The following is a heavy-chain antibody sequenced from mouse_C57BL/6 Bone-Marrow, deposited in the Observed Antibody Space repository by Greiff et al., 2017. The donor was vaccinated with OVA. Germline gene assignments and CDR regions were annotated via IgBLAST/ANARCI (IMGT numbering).Heavy chain of an antibody. Sequence: VQLQQSGPELVKPGASVKMSCKASGYTFTDYNMHWVKQSHGKSLEWIGYINPNNGGTSYNQKFKGKATLTVNKSSSTAYMELRRLTSEDSAVYYCARGDGYDYTWFAYWGQGTLVTVSA. J-gene: IGHJ3*01. CDR3: ARGDGYDYTWFAY. CDR1: GYTFTDYN. D-gene: IGHD2-4*01. V-gene: IGHV1-22*01. CDR2: INPNNGGT.